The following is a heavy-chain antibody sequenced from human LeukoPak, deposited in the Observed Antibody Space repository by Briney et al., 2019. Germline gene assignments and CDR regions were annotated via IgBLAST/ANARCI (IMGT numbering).Heavy chain of an antibody. CDR1: GFSFSTNW. Sequence: PGGSLRLSCAASGFSFSTNWMAWVRQAPGKGLEWVGNIRGDGSAKFYGGSVKGRFTISRDNSQNTLYLQMDSLRPEDTAVYFCASSHDSSGNDWGQGTLVTVSS. V-gene: IGHV3-7*01. CDR2: IRGDGSAK. J-gene: IGHJ4*02. CDR3: ASSHDSSGND. D-gene: IGHD3-22*01.